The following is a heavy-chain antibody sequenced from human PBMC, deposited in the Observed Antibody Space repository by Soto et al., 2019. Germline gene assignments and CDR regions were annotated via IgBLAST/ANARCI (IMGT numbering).Heavy chain of an antibody. V-gene: IGHV1-18*04. CDR2: ISTNKVDT. CDR3: ATRSPAFDF. Sequence: QVQLVQSGPEVKKPGASVKVSCKTSGYTFTSYGISWVRQAPGQGLEWMGWISTNKVDTNYAQKFQGRVTMTTDTSTSTGYIELRSLRSDDTAIYYCATRSPAFDFWGQGTLVTVS. J-gene: IGHJ4*02. CDR1: GYTFTSYG.